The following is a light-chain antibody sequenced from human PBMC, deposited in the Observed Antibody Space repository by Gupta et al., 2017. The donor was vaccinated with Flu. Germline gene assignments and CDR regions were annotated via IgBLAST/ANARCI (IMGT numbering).Light chain of an antibody. CDR2: KAS. CDR1: QSISSW. V-gene: IGKV1-5*03. Sequence: DIQLTQSPSTLSASVGDRVTITCRASQSISSWLAWYQQKPGKAPKLLIYKASSLESGVPSRGSGSGSGTEVTLTISSLQPDDVATYYCQKYNSYPRTFGQGTKLEIK. J-gene: IGKJ2*01. CDR3: QKYNSYPRT.